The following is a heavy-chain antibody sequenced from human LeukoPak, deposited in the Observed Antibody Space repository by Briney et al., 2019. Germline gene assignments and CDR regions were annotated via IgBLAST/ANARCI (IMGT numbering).Heavy chain of an antibody. D-gene: IGHD6-19*01. V-gene: IGHV3-30*03. Sequence: GGSLRLSCAASGFTFSSYGMHWVRQAPGKGLEWVAVISYHGSNKYYADSVKGRFTISRDNSKNTLYLQMNSLSAEDTAVYYYATDQYSSGWSFDYWGQGTLVTVSS. CDR3: ATDQYSSGWSFDY. J-gene: IGHJ4*02. CDR2: ISYHGSNK. CDR1: GFTFSSYG.